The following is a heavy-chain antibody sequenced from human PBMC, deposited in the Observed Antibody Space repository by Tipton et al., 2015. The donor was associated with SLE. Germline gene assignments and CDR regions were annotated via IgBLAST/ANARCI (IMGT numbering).Heavy chain of an antibody. V-gene: IGHV4-61*02. J-gene: IGHJ4*02. CDR2: IHRSGSS. Sequence: TLSLTCTVSGDSITSGDYYWSWIRQPAGKGLEWIGRIHRSGSSNYNPSLKSRVTISVDTSKNQFSLKVSSVTAADTAVYYCARGPYSPGWVDYWGQGALVTVSS. CDR3: ARGPYSPGWVDY. CDR1: GDSITSGDYY. D-gene: IGHD5-12*01.